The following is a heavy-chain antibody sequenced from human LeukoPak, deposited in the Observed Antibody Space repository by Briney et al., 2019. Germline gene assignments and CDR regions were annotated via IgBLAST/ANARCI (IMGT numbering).Heavy chain of an antibody. V-gene: IGHV4-34*01. CDR2: INHSGST. Sequence: PSETLSLTCAVYGGSFSGYYWSWIRQPPGKGLEWIGEINHSGSTNYNPSLKSRVTISVDTSKNQFSLKLSSVTAADTAVYYCARGRYYYDSSGYFGRVFDYWGQGTLVTVS. CDR1: GGSFSGYY. CDR3: ARGRYYYDSSGYFGRVFDY. J-gene: IGHJ4*02. D-gene: IGHD3-22*01.